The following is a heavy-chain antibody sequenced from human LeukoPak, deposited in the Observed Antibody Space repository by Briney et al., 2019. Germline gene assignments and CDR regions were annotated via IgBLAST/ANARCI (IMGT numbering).Heavy chain of an antibody. CDR1: GGSISSYY. V-gene: IGHV4-59*01. Sequence: SETLSLTCTVSGGSISSYYWSWIRQPPGKGLEWIGYIYYSGSTNYNPSLKSRVTISVDTSKNQFSLKLSSVTAADTAVYYCARAYCSGGICYSGIDYWGQGTLVTVSS. D-gene: IGHD2-15*01. CDR2: IYYSGST. CDR3: ARAYCSGGICYSGIDY. J-gene: IGHJ4*02.